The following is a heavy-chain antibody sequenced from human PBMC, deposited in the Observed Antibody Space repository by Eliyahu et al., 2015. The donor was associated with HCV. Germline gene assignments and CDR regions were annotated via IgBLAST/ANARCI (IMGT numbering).Heavy chain of an antibody. CDR2: INPNSGGT. D-gene: IGHD3-22*01. V-gene: IGHV1-2*02. J-gene: IGHJ4*02. CDR1: GYTFTGYY. Sequence: QVQLVQSGAEVKEPGASVKVSCKASGYTFTGYYMHWVRQAPGQGLEWMGWINPNSGGTNYAQNFQGRVTMTRDMSVSTAYMELSRLRSDDTAVYYCARGGNNYYDSSGYWGQGTLVTVSS. CDR3: ARGGNNYYDSSGY.